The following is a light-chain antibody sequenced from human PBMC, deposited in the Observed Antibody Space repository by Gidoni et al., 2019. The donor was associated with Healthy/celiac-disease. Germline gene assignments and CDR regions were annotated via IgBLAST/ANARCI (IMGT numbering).Light chain of an antibody. CDR3: SSYAGTNYVI. V-gene: IGLV2-8*01. CDR2: EVT. CDR1: SSDVGSYNY. J-gene: IGLJ2*01. Sequence: QSALTQPPSASGSPGQSVTISCTGTSSDVGSYNYVSWYQQHPGKAPKLMISEVTKRPSGVPDRFSGSKSGNTASLTVSGLQAEDEADYYCSSYAGTNYVIFGGGTKLTVL.